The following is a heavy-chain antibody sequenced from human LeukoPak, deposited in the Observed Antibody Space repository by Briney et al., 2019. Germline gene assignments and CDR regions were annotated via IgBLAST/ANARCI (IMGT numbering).Heavy chain of an antibody. V-gene: IGHV4-31*03. CDR3: ARDQGGYDSSAFDF. Sequence: PSQTLSLTCTVSGASISGGGYYWSWIRQHPGKGLEWIGFIDDSGKTYCIPSLRSRVSMSVDTSKKQFSLRLNSVTAADTAVYYCARDQGGYDSSAFDFWGQGILVIISS. J-gene: IGHJ4*02. D-gene: IGHD3-22*01. CDR1: GASISGGGYY. CDR2: IDDSGKT.